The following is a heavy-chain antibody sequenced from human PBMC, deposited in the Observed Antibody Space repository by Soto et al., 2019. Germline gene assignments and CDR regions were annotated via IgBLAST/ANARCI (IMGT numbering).Heavy chain of an antibody. J-gene: IGHJ3*02. V-gene: IGHV6-1*01. CDR2: TYYRSKWYN. Sequence: SQTLSLTCVISGDSVSSNSAAWNWLRQPPSRGLEWLGRTYYRSKWYNDYVVSVKSRITINPDTSKNQFSLQLNSVTPEDTAVYYCARERGVLSEAFDIWGQGTVVTVSS. CDR1: GDSVSSNSAA. D-gene: IGHD3-10*01. CDR3: ARERGVLSEAFDI.